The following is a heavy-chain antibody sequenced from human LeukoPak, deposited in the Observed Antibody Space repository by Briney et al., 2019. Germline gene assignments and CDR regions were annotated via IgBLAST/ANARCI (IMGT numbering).Heavy chain of an antibody. J-gene: IGHJ4*02. CDR1: GFTVSGNY. CDR3: ASSYISSWPKDRIFDY. V-gene: IGHV3-72*01. Sequence: GGSLRLSCAASGFTVSGNYMSWVRQAPGKGPEWVGRIRIKAKSYTTEYAESVQGRFTISRDDSKNSLYLQMNSLKTEDTAVYYCASSYISSWPKDRIFDYWGQGTLVTVSS. CDR2: IRIKAKSYTT. D-gene: IGHD6-13*01.